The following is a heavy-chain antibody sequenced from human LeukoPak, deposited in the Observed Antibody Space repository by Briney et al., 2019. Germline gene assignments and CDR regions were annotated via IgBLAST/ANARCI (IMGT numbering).Heavy chain of an antibody. CDR2: MYSSGST. CDR1: GDSIISNTYA. Sequence: PSETLSLTCSVSGDSIISNTYAWGWVRQPPGKGLEWIATMYSSGSTYYEPSLGRRVAISIDTSTNHLSLRPTSVTAADTAVYYCARHHALRNPPSAYDISGYYVFDYWGQGSLVTVSS. CDR3: ARHHALRNPPSAYDISGYYVFDY. J-gene: IGHJ4*02. V-gene: IGHV4-39*01. D-gene: IGHD3-22*01.